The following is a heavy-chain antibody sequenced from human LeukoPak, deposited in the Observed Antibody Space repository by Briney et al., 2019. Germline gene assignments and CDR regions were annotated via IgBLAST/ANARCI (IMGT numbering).Heavy chain of an antibody. Sequence: ASVKVSCKASGYTFTAYYIHWVRQAPGQGLEWMGWINPNSGGTNYAQKFQGRVTMTRDTSISTAYMELSRLRSDDTAVYYCARVHDDFYYYYMDVWGKGTTVTVSS. V-gene: IGHV1-2*02. CDR3: ARVHDDFYYYYMDV. CDR1: GYTFTAYY. D-gene: IGHD3-3*01. CDR2: INPNSGGT. J-gene: IGHJ6*03.